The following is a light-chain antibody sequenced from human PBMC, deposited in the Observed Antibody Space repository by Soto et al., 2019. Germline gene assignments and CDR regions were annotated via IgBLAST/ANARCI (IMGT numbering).Light chain of an antibody. V-gene: IGKV2-28*01. CDR1: QSLLHCNGYNY. J-gene: IGKJ4*01. Sequence: DIVMTQSPLSLPVTPGEPASISCRSSQSLLHCNGYNYLDWYLQKPGQSPQLLIYLGSYRASGVPDRFSGSGSGTDFTLKISRVEAEDVGVYYCMQALQTPLTFGGGTKVEIK. CDR2: LGS. CDR3: MQALQTPLT.